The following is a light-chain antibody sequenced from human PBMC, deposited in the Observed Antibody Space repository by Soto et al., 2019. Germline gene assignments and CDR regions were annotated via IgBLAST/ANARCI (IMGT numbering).Light chain of an antibody. CDR3: QQYNIYPLT. CDR1: HSISSW. CDR2: KAS. Sequence: DIQMTQSPSTLSASVGDRVTITCRASHSISSWWAWYEQKPGKAPKLMIYKASTLESGVPSGFIGSGSGKEFTLTVSSLQADDVATYFCQQYNIYPLTFGGGTKVEMK. V-gene: IGKV1-5*03. J-gene: IGKJ4*01.